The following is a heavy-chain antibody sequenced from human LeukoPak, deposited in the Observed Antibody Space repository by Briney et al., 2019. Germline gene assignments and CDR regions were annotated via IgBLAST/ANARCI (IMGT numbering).Heavy chain of an antibody. J-gene: IGHJ4*02. CDR3: ARWYSSGWAFDY. Sequence: SETLSLTCTVSGGSISYSYWNCIRQPPGQGLEWIGYIHYSGSTKYNPSLKGRVTISVDTSKNQFPLKLSSVTAADTAVYYCARWYSSGWAFDYWGQGTLVTVSS. CDR2: IHYSGST. V-gene: IGHV4-59*08. D-gene: IGHD6-19*01. CDR1: GGSISYSY.